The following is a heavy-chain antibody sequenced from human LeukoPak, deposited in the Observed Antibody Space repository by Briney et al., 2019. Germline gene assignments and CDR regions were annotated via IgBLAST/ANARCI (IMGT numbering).Heavy chain of an antibody. V-gene: IGHV1-69*13. CDR3: ARLKGFTMVRSSFDL. CDR2: IIPIFGTA. D-gene: IGHD3-10*01. J-gene: IGHJ2*01. CDR1: GGTFSSYA. Sequence: GASVKVSCKASGGTFSSYAISWVRQAPGQGLEWMGGIIPIFGTANYAQKFQGRVTITADESTSTAYMELSSLRSEDTAVYYCARLKGFTMVRSSFDLWGRGTLVTVSS.